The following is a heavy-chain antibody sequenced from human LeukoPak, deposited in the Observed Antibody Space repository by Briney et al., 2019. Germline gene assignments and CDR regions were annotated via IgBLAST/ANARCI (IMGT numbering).Heavy chain of an antibody. D-gene: IGHD6-13*01. CDR1: GVSISTYS. Sequence: SETLSLTCTVSGVSISTYSWSWIRQPPGKGLEWIGYISYSGSTSYNPSLRSRVTISVDTSKNQFSLKLSSVTAADTAVYYCARRMYSSSSTLGNWFDPWGQGTLVTVSS. CDR3: ARRMYSSSSTLGNWFDP. CDR2: ISYSGST. V-gene: IGHV4-59*08. J-gene: IGHJ5*02.